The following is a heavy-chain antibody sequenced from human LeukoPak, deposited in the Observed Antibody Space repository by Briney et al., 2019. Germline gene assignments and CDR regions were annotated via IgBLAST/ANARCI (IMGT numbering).Heavy chain of an antibody. CDR3: AKLQLLWFGDY. V-gene: IGHV3-23*01. J-gene: IGHJ4*02. D-gene: IGHD3-10*01. Sequence: GGSLRLSCAASGFTFGSYAMTWVRQAPGKGLEWVSSISDSGVNTYYPDSVKGRSTISRDNSKNTLYLQMNSLRAEDTAVYYCAKLQLLWFGDYWGQGTLVTVSS. CDR1: GFTFGSYA. CDR2: ISDSGVNT.